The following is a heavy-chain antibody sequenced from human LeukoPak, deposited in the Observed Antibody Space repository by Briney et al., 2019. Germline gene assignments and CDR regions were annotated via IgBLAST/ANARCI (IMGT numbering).Heavy chain of an antibody. V-gene: IGHV3-21*01. J-gene: IGHJ4*02. D-gene: IGHD3-10*01. CDR1: GFPFSSYI. CDR2: ISSSSSYI. Sequence: PGGSLRLSCAAAGFPFSSYIMNWVRQAPGKGLEWVSSISSSSSYIYYADSVKGRFTISRDNAKNSLYLQMNSLRAEDTAVYYCARDPNTYGSGSDGEYWGQGTLVTVSS. CDR3: ARDPNTYGSGSDGEY.